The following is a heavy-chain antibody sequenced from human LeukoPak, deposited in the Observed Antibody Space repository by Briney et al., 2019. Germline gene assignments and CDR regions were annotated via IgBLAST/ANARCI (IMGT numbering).Heavy chain of an antibody. V-gene: IGHV3-21*01. Sequence: GESLRLSCAASGFSFSTYSMHWVRQAPRKGLEWVSSINGRSNYKYYADSVKGRFTISRDNAQSSLFLQMNSLRAEDTALYYCAREDGIVGASSAFDVWGQGTMVTVS. D-gene: IGHD1-26*01. CDR1: GFSFSTYS. CDR3: AREDGIVGASSAFDV. J-gene: IGHJ3*01. CDR2: INGRSNYK.